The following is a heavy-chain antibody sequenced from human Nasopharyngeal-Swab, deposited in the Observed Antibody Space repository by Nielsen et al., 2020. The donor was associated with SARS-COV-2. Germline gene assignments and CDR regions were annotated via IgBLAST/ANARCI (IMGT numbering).Heavy chain of an antibody. CDR2: IFYSGGT. CDR1: GGSINSSSYY. J-gene: IGHJ4*02. Sequence: GSLRLSCTVSGGSINSSSYYWGWIRQPPGKGLEWFGRIFYSGGTYYNPSLKSRVTISVDKSKTQFSLKLSSVTAADTAVYYCARTPSAYYYGSGPYYFDYWGQGTLVTVSS. D-gene: IGHD3-10*01. CDR3: ARTPSAYYYGSGPYYFDY. V-gene: IGHV4-39*01.